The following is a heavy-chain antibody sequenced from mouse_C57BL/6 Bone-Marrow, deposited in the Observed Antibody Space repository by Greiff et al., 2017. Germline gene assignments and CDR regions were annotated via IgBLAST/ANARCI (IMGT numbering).Heavy chain of an antibody. CDR3: ARTGYYEGGY. CDR2: IDPSDSYT. V-gene: IGHV1-50*01. D-gene: IGHD2-3*01. J-gene: IGHJ2*01. CDR1: GYTFTSYW. Sequence: VQLQQPGAELVKPGASVKLSCKASGYTFTSYWMQWVKQRPGQGLEWIGEIDPSDSYTNYNQKFKGKATLTVDTSSSTAYMQLSSLTSEDSAVYYCARTGYYEGGYWGQGTTLTVSS.